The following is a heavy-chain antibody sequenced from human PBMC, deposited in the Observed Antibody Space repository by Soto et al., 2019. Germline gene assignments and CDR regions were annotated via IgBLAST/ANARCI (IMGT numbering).Heavy chain of an antibody. Sequence: GGSLRLSCAASGFTFSSYGMHWVRQAPGKGLEWVAVISYDGSNKYYADSVKGRFTISRDNSKNTLYLQMNSLRAEDTAVYYCAKDRDYFDYWGQGTLVTVSS. J-gene: IGHJ4*02. V-gene: IGHV3-30*18. D-gene: IGHD3-10*01. CDR2: ISYDGSNK. CDR1: GFTFSSYG. CDR3: AKDRDYFDY.